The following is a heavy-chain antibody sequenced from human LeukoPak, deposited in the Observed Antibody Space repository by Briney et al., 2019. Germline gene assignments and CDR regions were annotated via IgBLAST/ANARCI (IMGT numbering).Heavy chain of an antibody. D-gene: IGHD6-13*01. Sequence: SETLSLTCTVSGGSISSSSFYWGWIRQPPGKGLEWIGSIYYSGSTYYNPSLKSRVTISVDTSKNQFSLKLSSVTAGDTAVYYCARAPGIAAAGTHFDFWGQGTLVTVSS. CDR1: GGSISSSSFY. J-gene: IGHJ4*02. CDR3: ARAPGIAAAGTHFDF. CDR2: IYYSGST. V-gene: IGHV4-39*07.